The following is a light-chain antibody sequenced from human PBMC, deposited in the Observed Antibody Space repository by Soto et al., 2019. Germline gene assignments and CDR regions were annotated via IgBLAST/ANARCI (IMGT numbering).Light chain of an antibody. J-gene: IGKJ1*01. Sequence: DIVLTQSPDSLAVSLGERGTINCKASQSVLYISNNKNYLAWFQQKPGQPPKLLIYWASTRESRVPDRFSGSGSGTDFTLTISSLQAEDVAVYYCQQYYSTPWTFGQGTKVEVK. V-gene: IGKV4-1*01. CDR2: WAS. CDR1: QSVLYISNNKNY. CDR3: QQYYSTPWT.